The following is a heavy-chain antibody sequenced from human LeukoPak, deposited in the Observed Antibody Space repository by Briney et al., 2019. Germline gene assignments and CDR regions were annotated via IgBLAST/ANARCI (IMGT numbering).Heavy chain of an antibody. CDR3: ARDLSPYYDFWSGYWY. J-gene: IGHJ4*02. Sequence: GGSLRLSCAASGFTFSSYAMHWVRQAPGKGLEWVAGISYDGSNKYYADSVKGRFTISRDNSKNTLYLQMNSLRAEDTAVYYCARDLSPYYDFWSGYWYWGQGTLVTVSS. D-gene: IGHD3-3*01. CDR1: GFTFSSYA. CDR2: ISYDGSNK. V-gene: IGHV3-30*04.